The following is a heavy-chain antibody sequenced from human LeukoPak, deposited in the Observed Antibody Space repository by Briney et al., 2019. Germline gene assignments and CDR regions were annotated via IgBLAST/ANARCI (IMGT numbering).Heavy chain of an antibody. CDR3: ARGLLVGNTGYYFDY. CDR2: IYYTDNT. Sequence: PSETLSLTCTVSGVSISTSYWTWVRQPPGKGLEWIGYIYYTDNTNSHPSLKSRVTLSLDPSKRQFSLKLSSVTAADTAVYYCARGLLVGNTGYYFDYWGQGTLVTVSS. D-gene: IGHD1-26*01. J-gene: IGHJ4*02. V-gene: IGHV4-59*01. CDR1: GVSISTSY.